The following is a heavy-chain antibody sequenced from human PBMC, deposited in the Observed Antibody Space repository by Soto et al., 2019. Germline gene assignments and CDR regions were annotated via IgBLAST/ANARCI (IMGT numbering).Heavy chain of an antibody. J-gene: IGHJ6*03. Sequence: QVQLVESGGGVVQPGTSLRLSCAASGFTFSSYGMHWVRQAPGKGLEWVAVIWYDGSNKCYADSVKGRFTISRDNSKNTLYLQMNSLRAEDSAVYYCARGYGSGNPYYMDVWGKGTTVTVSS. CDR3: ARGYGSGNPYYMDV. CDR2: IWYDGSNK. V-gene: IGHV3-33*01. D-gene: IGHD3-10*01. CDR1: GFTFSSYG.